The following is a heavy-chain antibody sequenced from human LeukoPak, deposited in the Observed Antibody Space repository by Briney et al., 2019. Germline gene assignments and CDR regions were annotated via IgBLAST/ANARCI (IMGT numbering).Heavy chain of an antibody. CDR3: ARPQFGRDGLDI. J-gene: IGHJ3*02. V-gene: IGHV5-10-1*01. Sequence: PGESLKISCKGSGYSFTNSWITWVRQMPGKGLEWMGMIDPSDSYTNYSPSFQGHVTISADKSISTAYLQWSSLKASDTAMYYCARPQFGRDGLDIWGQGTMVAVSS. CDR2: IDPSDSYT. CDR1: GYSFTNSW. D-gene: IGHD3-10*01.